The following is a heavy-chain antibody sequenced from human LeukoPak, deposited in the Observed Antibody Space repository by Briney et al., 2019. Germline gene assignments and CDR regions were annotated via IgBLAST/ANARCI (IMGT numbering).Heavy chain of an antibody. D-gene: IGHD3-9*01. CDR2: IKQDGTEK. J-gene: IGHJ5*02. CDR3: AGGSGYLITS. V-gene: IGHV3-7*01. Sequence: EGSLRLSCAGSGFTFRSYWMNWVRQAPGKGLEWLAIIKQDGTEKHYKGSVEGRFTISRDNAKNSLHLQMNSLRAEDTAVYYCAGGSGYLITSWGQGTLVTVSS. CDR1: GFTFRSYW.